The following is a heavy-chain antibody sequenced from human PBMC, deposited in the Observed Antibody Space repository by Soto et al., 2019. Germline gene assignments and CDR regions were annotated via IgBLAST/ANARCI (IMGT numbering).Heavy chain of an antibody. V-gene: IGHV3-30*18. CDR1: GFTFWSYG. CDR2: ISNDGSNK. D-gene: IGHD6-19*01. Sequence: PGGSLSLSCAASGFTFWSYGMPCALQAPGKGLEWVAVISNDGSNKYYADSVKGRFTISRDNSKNTLYLQMNSLRAEDTAVYYCAKGARLSIAVAGMCDYWGQGTLVTLHS. CDR3: AKGARLSIAVAGMCDY. J-gene: IGHJ4*02.